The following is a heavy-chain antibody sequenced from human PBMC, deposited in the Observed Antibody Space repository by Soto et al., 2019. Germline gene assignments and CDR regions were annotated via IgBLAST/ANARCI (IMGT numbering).Heavy chain of an antibody. Sequence: ASVKVSCKASGYTFTSYGISWVRQAPGQGLEWVGWISVDDGDTNYAQNFQGRVTMSTDTSTSTAYMEMRSLRSDDTAVYYCARDQVAKWAPGSAMVNSYCGMDACGQAPSVTVS. J-gene: IGHJ6*02. CDR1: GYTFTSYG. D-gene: IGHD5-18*01. CDR2: ISVDDGDT. V-gene: IGHV1-18*04. CDR3: ARDQVAKWAPGSAMVNSYCGMDA.